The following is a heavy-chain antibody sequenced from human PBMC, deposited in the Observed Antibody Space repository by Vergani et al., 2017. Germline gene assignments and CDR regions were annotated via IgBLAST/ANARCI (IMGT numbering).Heavy chain of an antibody. Sequence: QVQLVQSGAEVKKPGSSVKVSCKASGGTFNIYSVSWLRQAPGQGPEWMGGITPFFPTGHYAQKFQGRVTITADESTSTAYMELSSLRSEDTAVYYCARGKPQLRYFDWLHSAFDYWGQGTLVTVSS. V-gene: IGHV1-69*12. D-gene: IGHD3-9*01. J-gene: IGHJ4*02. CDR3: ARGKPQLRYFDWLHSAFDY. CDR1: GGTFNIYS. CDR2: ITPFFPTG.